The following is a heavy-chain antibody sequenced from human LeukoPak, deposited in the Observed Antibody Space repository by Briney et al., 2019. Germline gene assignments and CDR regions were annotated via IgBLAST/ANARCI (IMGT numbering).Heavy chain of an antibody. J-gene: IGHJ3*02. V-gene: IGHV3-21*01. CDR1: RFTFSSYS. CDR3: AREGYYYGSGSYPDAFDI. Sequence: GGSLRLSCSAPRFTFSSYSMNWVRQAPGKGLEWVSSISSSSSYIYYADSVKGRFTISRDNAKNSLYLRMNSLRAEDTAVYYCAREGYYYGSGSYPDAFDIWGQGTMVTVSS. CDR2: ISSSSSYI. D-gene: IGHD3-10*01.